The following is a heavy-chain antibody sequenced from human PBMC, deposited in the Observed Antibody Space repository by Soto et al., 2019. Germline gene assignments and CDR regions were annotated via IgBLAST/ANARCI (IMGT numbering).Heavy chain of an antibody. V-gene: IGHV1-69*08. CDR1: GGTFSSYT. Sequence: QVKLVQSGAEVKKPESSVKVSCKASGGTFSSYTISWVRQAPGQGLEWMGRIIPILGIANYAQKFQGRVTITADKSTSTAYMELSSLRSEDTAVYYCAREVGYCSGGSCYSVWGQGTLVTVSS. J-gene: IGHJ4*02. D-gene: IGHD2-15*01. CDR3: AREVGYCSGGSCYSV. CDR2: IIPILGIA.